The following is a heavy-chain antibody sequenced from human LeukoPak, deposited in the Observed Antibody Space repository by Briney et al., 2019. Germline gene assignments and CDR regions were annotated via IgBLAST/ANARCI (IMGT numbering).Heavy chain of an antibody. Sequence: GGSLRLSCAASEFTFSSYSMNWVRQAPGKGLEWISYISSSNITIYYADSVKGRFTISRDNAKNSLYLQMNNLIADDTAVYYCVRALTDYDRNFDYWGQGTLVTVSS. V-gene: IGHV3-48*01. CDR3: VRALTDYDRNFDY. CDR2: ISSSNITI. D-gene: IGHD4-17*01. J-gene: IGHJ4*02. CDR1: EFTFSSYS.